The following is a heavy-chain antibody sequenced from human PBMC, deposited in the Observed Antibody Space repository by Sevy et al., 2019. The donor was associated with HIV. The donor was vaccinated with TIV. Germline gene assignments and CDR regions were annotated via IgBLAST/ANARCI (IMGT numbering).Heavy chain of an antibody. J-gene: IGHJ4*02. V-gene: IGHV4-39*01. CDR2: IYYSGST. CDR3: ARLGYYYGSGSYPSPCFDY. Sequence: LSLSCTVSGGSISSSSYYWGWIRQPPGKGLEWIGSIYYSGSTYYNPSLKSRVTISVDTSKNQFSLKLSSVTAADTAVYYCARLGYYYGSGSYPSPCFDYWGQGTLVTVSS. D-gene: IGHD3-10*01. CDR1: GGSISSSSYY.